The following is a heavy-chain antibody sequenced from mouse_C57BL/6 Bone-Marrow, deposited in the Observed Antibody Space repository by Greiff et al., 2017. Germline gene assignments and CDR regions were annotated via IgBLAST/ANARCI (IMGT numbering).Heavy chain of an antibody. CDR2: ISGGGGNT. CDR3: ARRLYGNLYAMDY. J-gene: IGHJ4*01. Sequence: EVHLVESGGGLVKPGGSLKLSCAASGFTFSSYTMSWVRQTPEKRLEWVATISGGGGNTYYPDSVKGRFTISRDNAKNTLYLQMSSLRSEDTALYYCARRLYGNLYAMDYWGQGTSVTVAS. D-gene: IGHD2-1*01. V-gene: IGHV5-9*01. CDR1: GFTFSSYT.